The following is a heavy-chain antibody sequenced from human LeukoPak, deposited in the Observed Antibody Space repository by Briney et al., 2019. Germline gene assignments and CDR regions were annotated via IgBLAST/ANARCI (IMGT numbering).Heavy chain of an antibody. Sequence: GGSLRLSCAASGFTVSSNYMSWVRQAPGKGLEWVSVIYSGGSTYYADSVKGRFTISRDNSKNTLYLQMNSLRDEDTAVYYCARALLYSNYYDSSGYYFDYWGQGTLVTVSS. J-gene: IGHJ4*02. CDR1: GFTVSSNY. V-gene: IGHV3-53*01. D-gene: IGHD3-22*01. CDR3: ARALLYSNYYDSSGYYFDY. CDR2: IYSGGST.